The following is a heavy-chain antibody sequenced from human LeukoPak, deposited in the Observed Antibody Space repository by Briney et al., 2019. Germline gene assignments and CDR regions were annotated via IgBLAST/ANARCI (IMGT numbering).Heavy chain of an antibody. D-gene: IGHD3-22*01. V-gene: IGHV4-61*01. J-gene: IGHJ4*02. Sequence: SETLSLTCTVSGGSVSSGSYYWSWIRQPPGKGLEWIGYIYYSGSTNYNPSLKSRVTISVDTSKNQFSLKLSSVTAADTAVYYCARLMKGAYYYDSSGYLSGFDYWGQGTLVTVSS. CDR1: GGSVSSGSYY. CDR2: IYYSGST. CDR3: ARLMKGAYYYDSSGYLSGFDY.